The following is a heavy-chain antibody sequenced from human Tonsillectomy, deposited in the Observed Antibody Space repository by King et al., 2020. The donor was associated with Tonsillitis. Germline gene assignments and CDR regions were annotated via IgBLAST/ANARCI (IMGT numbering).Heavy chain of an antibody. CDR3: ATSTVTGVYYDYGMDV. CDR2: IIPIFGTA. V-gene: IGHV1-69*12. J-gene: IGHJ6*02. CDR1: GGTFSSYA. D-gene: IGHD4-11*01. Sequence: QLVQSGAEVKKPGSSVKVSCKASGGTFSSYAISWVRQAPGQGLEWMGGIIPIFGTANYAQKFQGRVTITADESTSTAYMELSSLRSEETAVYYRATSTVTGVYYDYGMDVWGQGTTVTVSS.